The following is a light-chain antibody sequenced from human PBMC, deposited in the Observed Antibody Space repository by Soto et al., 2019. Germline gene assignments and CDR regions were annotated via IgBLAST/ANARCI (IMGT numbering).Light chain of an antibody. J-gene: IGKJ4*01. CDR2: NAS. CDR1: QGISSY. CDR3: QRTYAGLT. V-gene: IGKV1-27*01. Sequence: DLPLTQSPSSLSTSVGDRVNITCRVSQGISSYLNWYRQKPGKAPQLLIYNASNLQSGVPSRFSGSGSGTDFTLTFSSLQPEDVATYYGQRTYAGLTFGGGTKVEIK.